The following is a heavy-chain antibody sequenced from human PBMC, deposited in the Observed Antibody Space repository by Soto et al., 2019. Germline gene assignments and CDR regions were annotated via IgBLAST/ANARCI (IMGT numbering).Heavy chain of an antibody. CDR2: ISYDGSNQ. J-gene: IGHJ4*02. D-gene: IGHD6-19*01. V-gene: IGHV3-30*03. CDR1: GFTFNIYG. Sequence: PGGSLRLSCAASGFTFNIYGMHWVRQAPDKGLEWVALISYDGSNQYYADSVEGRFAISRDNTKDSLYLQMNSLRGEDTAIYYCARYYRGSGRYFFDYWGQGTPVTVSS. CDR3: ARYYRGSGRYFFDY.